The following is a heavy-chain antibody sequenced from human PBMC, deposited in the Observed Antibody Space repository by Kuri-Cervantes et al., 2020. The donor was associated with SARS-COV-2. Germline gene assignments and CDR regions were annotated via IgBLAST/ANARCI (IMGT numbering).Heavy chain of an antibody. CDR1: GGSISSGSYY. D-gene: IGHD3-16*01. CDR2: IYTSRST. Sequence: SCTVSGGSISSGSYYWSWIRQPAGKGLEWIGRIYTSRSTNYNPSLKSRVTISVDTSKNQFSLKLSSVTAADTAVYYCARGRSFVGNWGQGTLVTVSS. J-gene: IGHJ4*02. CDR3: ARGRSFVGN. V-gene: IGHV4-61*02.